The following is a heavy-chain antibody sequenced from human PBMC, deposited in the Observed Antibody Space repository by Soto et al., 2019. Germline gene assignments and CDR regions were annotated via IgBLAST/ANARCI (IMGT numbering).Heavy chain of an antibody. CDR3: AREGIAAAGGDYYYYYYMDV. CDR2: ISAYNGNT. V-gene: IGHV1-18*01. J-gene: IGHJ6*03. Sequence: ASVKVSCKASGYTFTSYGISWVRQAPGQGLEWMGWISAYNGNTNYAQKLQGRVTMTTDTSTSTAYMEPRSLRSDDTAVYYCAREGIAAAGGDYYYYYYMDVWGKGTTVTVSS. D-gene: IGHD6-13*01. CDR1: GYTFTSYG.